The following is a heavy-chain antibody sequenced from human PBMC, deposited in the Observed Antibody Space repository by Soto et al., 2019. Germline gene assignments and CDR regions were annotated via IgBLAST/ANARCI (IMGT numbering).Heavy chain of an antibody. CDR2: IYWDDDK. CDR1: GFSLSTSGVG. CDR3: AHELSTGTSDSSTNPFDY. J-gene: IGHJ4*02. V-gene: IGHV2-5*02. D-gene: IGHD1-7*01. Sequence: SGPTLVKPTQTLTLTCTFSGFSLSTSGVGVGWIRQPPGKALEWLALIYWDDDKRYSPSLKSRLTITKDTSKNQVVLTMTNMDPVDTATYYCAHELSTGTSDSSTNPFDYWGQGTLVTVSS.